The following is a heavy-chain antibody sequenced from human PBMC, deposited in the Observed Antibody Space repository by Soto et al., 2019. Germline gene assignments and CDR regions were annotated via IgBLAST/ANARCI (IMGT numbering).Heavy chain of an antibody. V-gene: IGHV1-69*06. CDR2: IIPIFGTA. D-gene: IGHD3-22*01. CDR1: EDTVRNYA. CDR3: ATNKYDSRAYYYWYLGL. Sequence: KVSCKASEDTVRNYAISWVRQAPGQGREWMGGIIPIFGTANYAQKFQSRLTITADTSANTVYLELSSLRSEDTAVYYCATNKYDSRAYYYWYLGLWGRGTLGTVS. J-gene: IGHJ2*01.